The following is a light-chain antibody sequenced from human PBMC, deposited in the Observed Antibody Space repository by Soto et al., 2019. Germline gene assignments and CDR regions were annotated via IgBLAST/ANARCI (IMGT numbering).Light chain of an antibody. J-gene: IGKJ5*01. Sequence: MTQSPSALSASVGDRATITCRASQSISSWLALYQQKPGQAPRLVIYDTYIRATGIPARFSGSGSGTEFTLTISSLQSEDFGVYYCQQYNNWFSITFGQGTRLEIK. CDR2: DTY. CDR1: QSISSW. V-gene: IGKV3-15*01. CDR3: QQYNNWFSIT.